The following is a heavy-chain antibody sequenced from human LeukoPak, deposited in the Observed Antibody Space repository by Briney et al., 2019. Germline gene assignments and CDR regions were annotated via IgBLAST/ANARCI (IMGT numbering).Heavy chain of an antibody. V-gene: IGHV1-18*01. D-gene: IGHD5-18*01. CDR3: TRDLGVDTTMIFFDY. CDR1: GYTFSSFG. CDR2: SSAYNGNT. Sequence: GASVKVSCKASGYTFSSFGIIWVRQAPGQGLEWMGWSSAYNGNTNYAQKFQGRVTMTTDTSTSTAYMEVRSLRSDDTAVYYCTRDLGVDTTMIFFDYWGQGSLVTVSS. J-gene: IGHJ4*02.